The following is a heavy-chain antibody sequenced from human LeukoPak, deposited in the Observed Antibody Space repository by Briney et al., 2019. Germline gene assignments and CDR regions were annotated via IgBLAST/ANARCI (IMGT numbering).Heavy chain of an antibody. V-gene: IGHV3-66*01. D-gene: IGHD3-22*01. CDR3: ATTTYYYDSSGVDY. Sequence: GGSLRLSCAASGFTVSSNYMSWVRQAPGKGLGWVSVIYSGGSTYYADSVKGRFTISRDNSKNTLYLQMNSLRAEDTAVYYCATTTYYYDSSGVDYWGQGTLVTVSS. J-gene: IGHJ4*02. CDR2: IYSGGST. CDR1: GFTVSSNY.